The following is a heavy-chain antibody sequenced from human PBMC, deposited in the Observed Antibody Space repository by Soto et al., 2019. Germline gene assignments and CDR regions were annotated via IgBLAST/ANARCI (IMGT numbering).Heavy chain of an antibody. V-gene: IGHV1-18*01. CDR3: ARVRLLRFLEWYDYYYGMDV. D-gene: IGHD3-3*01. CDR1: GYTFTSYG. Sequence: ASMKVSCKASGYTFTSYGISWVRQAPGQGLEWMGWISAYNGNTNYAQKLQGRVTMTTDTSTSTAYMELRSLRSDDTAVYYCARVRLLRFLEWYDYYYGMDVWGQGTTVTVSS. J-gene: IGHJ6*02. CDR2: ISAYNGNT.